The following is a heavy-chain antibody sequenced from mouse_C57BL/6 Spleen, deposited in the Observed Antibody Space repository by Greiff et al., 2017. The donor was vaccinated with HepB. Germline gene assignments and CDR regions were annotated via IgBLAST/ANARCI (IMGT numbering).Heavy chain of an antibody. CDR2: IYPGNSDT. V-gene: IGHV1-5*01. CDR1: GYTFTSYW. D-gene: IGHD1-1*01. Sequence: VQLQQSGTVLARPGASVKMSCKTSGYTFTSYWMHWVKQRPGQGLEWIGAIYPGNSDTSYNQKFKGKAKLTAVTSASTAYMELSSLTNEDSAVYYCTGGYGSSQSYFDYWGQGTTLTVSS. CDR3: TGGYGSSQSYFDY. J-gene: IGHJ2*01.